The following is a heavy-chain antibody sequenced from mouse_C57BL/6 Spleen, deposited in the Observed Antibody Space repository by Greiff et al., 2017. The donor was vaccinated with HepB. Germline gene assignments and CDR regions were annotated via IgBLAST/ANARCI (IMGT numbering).Heavy chain of an antibody. D-gene: IGHD1-1*01. V-gene: IGHV1-61*01. CDR2: IYPSDSET. Sequence: QVQLQQSGAELVRPGSSVKLSCKASGYTFTSYWMDWVKQRPGQGLEWIGNIYPSDSETHYNQKFKDKATLTVDKSSSTAYMQLSSLTSEDSAVYYCSRGCYYYGSSYDFDYWGQGTTLTVSS. J-gene: IGHJ2*01. CDR1: GYTFTSYW. CDR3: SRGCYYYGSSYDFDY.